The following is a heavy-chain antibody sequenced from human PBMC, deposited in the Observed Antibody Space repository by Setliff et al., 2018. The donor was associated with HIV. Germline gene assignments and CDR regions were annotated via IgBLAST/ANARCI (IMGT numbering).Heavy chain of an antibody. CDR3: TRHSTDPWSLLDY. D-gene: IGHD4-4*01. Sequence: GGSLRLSCTASGFTFGDYAMSWVRQAPGKGLEWVGFIRSKAHGGTTDYAASVKGRFTISRDDSKNTAYLQMDSLKTEDTAVYYCTRHSTDPWSLLDYWGQGTLVTVSS. V-gene: IGHV3-49*04. CDR2: IRSKAHGGTT. J-gene: IGHJ4*02. CDR1: GFTFGDYA.